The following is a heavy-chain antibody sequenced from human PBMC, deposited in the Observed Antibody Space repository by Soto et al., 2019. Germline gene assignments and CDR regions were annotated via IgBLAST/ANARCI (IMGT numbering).Heavy chain of an antibody. J-gene: IGHJ6*02. CDR2: ISYDGSNE. Sequence: GGSLRLSCAASGFTFRSFGLHWVRQAPGKGLEWVAHISYDGSNEHSADSVKGRFTISRDNSKNTLYLQMNSLRAEDTAVYYCASPFGIDFWSGPSGYYYYGMDVWGQGTTVTVSS. V-gene: IGHV3-30*03. CDR3: ASPFGIDFWSGPSGYYYYGMDV. CDR1: GFTFRSFG. D-gene: IGHD3-3*01.